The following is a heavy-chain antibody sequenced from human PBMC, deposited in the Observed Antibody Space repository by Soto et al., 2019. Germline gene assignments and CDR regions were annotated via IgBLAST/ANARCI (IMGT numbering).Heavy chain of an antibody. CDR3: AKGSSGWSHDF. J-gene: IGHJ4*02. CDR1: GFIFSSYA. Sequence: EVQVVESGGGLVQPGASLRLSCAASGFIFSSYAMTWVRQAPGKGLEWVSTISGSGGSTFYADSVKGRFTISRDNSKNTLYLQMNSLRAEDTAIYYCAKGSSGWSHDFWGQGTLVTVSS. CDR2: ISGSGGST. D-gene: IGHD6-19*01. V-gene: IGHV3-23*04.